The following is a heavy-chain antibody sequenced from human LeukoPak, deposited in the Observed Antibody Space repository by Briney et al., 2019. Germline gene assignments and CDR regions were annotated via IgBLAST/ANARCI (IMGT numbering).Heavy chain of an antibody. CDR1: GFTFNDYG. J-gene: IGHJ4*02. D-gene: IGHD6-19*01. CDR2: INWNGGST. CDR3: ARLSSTCSSGWYVY. V-gene: IGHV3-20*04. Sequence: GGSLRLSCAASGFTFNDYGMSWVRQAPGKGLEWVSGINWNGGSTGYADSVKGRFTISRDNAKNSLYLQMNSLRAEDTALYYCARLSSTCSSGWYVYWGQGTLVTVSS.